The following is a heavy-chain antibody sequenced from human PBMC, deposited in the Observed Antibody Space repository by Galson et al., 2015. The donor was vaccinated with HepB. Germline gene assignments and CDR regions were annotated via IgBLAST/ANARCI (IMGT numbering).Heavy chain of an antibody. CDR3: ARVHSYGHPTVDY. Sequence: SLRLSCAASGFTFSSYSMNWVRQAPGKGLEWVSYISSSSRTIYYADSVKGRFTISRDNAKNSLYLQMNSLRGEDTAVYYCARVHSYGHPTVDYWGQGTLVSVSS. J-gene: IGHJ4*02. V-gene: IGHV3-48*04. CDR1: GFTFSSYS. D-gene: IGHD5-18*01. CDR2: ISSSSRTI.